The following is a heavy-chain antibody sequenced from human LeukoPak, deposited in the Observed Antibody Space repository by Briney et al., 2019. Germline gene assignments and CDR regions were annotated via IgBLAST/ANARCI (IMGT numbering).Heavy chain of an antibody. CDR1: GGSFSSYA. V-gene: IGHV1-69*05. CDR2: IIPIFGTA. J-gene: IGHJ4*02. D-gene: IGHD3-3*01. Sequence: SVKVSCKASGGSFSSYAISWVRQAPGHGLDWMGGIIPIFGTANYAQKFQGRVTITTDESTSTAYMELSSLRSEDTAVYYCASGLTIFGVANPLYYFDYWGQGTLVTVSS. CDR3: ASGLTIFGVANPLYYFDY.